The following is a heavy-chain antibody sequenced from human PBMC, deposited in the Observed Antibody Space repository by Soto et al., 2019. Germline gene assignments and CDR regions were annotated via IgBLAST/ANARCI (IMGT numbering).Heavy chain of an antibody. V-gene: IGHV2-5*02. Sequence: QITLKESGPSPVKPTQTLTVTCTFSGFSLSNSGVGVAWIRQPPGKALEWLALIYGDNDKRYSPSLKTRLTXTXXXSXXQVVLTMTNIDPGDTATYYCAHCTLHDYGDYDPGTSHVFDSWGQGTLVTVSS. CDR1: GFSLSNSGVG. D-gene: IGHD4-17*01. CDR3: AHCTLHDYGDYDPGTSHVFDS. CDR2: IYGDNDK. J-gene: IGHJ4*02.